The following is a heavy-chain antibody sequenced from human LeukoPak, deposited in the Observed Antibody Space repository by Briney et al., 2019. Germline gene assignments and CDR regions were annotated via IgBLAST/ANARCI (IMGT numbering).Heavy chain of an antibody. CDR1: GYTFTSYG. Sequence: ASVKVSCKASGYTFTSYGISWVRQAPGQGLEWMGWISAYNGNTNYAQKLQGRVTMTTDTSTSTAYMELRSLRSDDTAVYYCARDGLLVYYDSSGYYLVWGQGTLVTVSS. D-gene: IGHD3-22*01. V-gene: IGHV1-18*01. CDR3: ARDGLLVYYDSSGYYLV. CDR2: ISAYNGNT. J-gene: IGHJ4*02.